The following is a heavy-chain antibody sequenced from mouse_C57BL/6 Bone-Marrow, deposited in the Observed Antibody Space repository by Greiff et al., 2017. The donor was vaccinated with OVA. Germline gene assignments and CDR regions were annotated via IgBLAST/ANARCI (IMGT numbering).Heavy chain of an antibody. CDR1: GFNINDYY. J-gene: IGHJ2*01. CDR3: ARNLRWFPFDY. V-gene: IGHV14-2*01. CDR2: IDPEDVET. Sequence: HVKQSGAELVKPGASVKLSCPASGFNINDYYMHWVKQKTEPGLEWIGRIDPEDVETKYAPKFQGKATITADTSSNTAYLKLSSLTSEDTAVDYCARNLRWFPFDYWGQGTTLTVSS. D-gene: IGHD2-3*01.